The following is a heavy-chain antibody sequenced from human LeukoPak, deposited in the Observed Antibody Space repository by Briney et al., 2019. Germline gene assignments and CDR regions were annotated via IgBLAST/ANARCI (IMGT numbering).Heavy chain of an antibody. J-gene: IGHJ5*02. CDR1: GFTLSSYG. CDR3: AREISSSWYREENNWFDP. Sequence: GRSLRLSCAASGFTLSSYGMHWVRQAPGKGLEWVAVIWYDGSNKYYADSVKGRFTISRDNSKNTLYLQMNSLRAEDTAVYYCAREISSSWYREENNWFDPWGQGTLVTVSS. CDR2: IWYDGSNK. V-gene: IGHV3-33*01. D-gene: IGHD6-13*01.